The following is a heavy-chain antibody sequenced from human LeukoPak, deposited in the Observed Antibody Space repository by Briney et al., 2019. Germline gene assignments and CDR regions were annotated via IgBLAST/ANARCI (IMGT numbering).Heavy chain of an antibody. Sequence: PETLSLTCTVSGGSISSYYWSWIRQPPGKGLEWIGYISYSGSTNYNPSLKSRVTISVDTSKNQFSLKLSSLTAADTAVYYCARDSDRGDFDYWGQGTLVTVSS. CDR2: ISYSGST. D-gene: IGHD3-10*01. J-gene: IGHJ4*02. CDR1: GGSISSYY. V-gene: IGHV4-59*01. CDR3: ARDSDRGDFDY.